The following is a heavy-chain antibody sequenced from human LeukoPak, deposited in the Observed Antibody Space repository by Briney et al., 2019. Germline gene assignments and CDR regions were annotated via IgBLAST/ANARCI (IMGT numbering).Heavy chain of an antibody. D-gene: IGHD3-10*01. J-gene: IGHJ4*02. V-gene: IGHV4-34*01. CDR3: ARLPTLWFGETGFDY. Sequence: PSKTLSLTCAVYGGSFSGYYWSWIRQPPGKGLEWIGEINHSGSTNYNPSLKSRVTISVDTSKNQFSLKLSSVTAADTAVYYCARLPTLWFGETGFDYWGQGTLVTVSS. CDR1: GGSFSGYY. CDR2: INHSGST.